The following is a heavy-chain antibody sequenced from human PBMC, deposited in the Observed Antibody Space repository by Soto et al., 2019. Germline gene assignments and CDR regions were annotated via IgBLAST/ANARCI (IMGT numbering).Heavy chain of an antibody. CDR3: ARNMDYYYGGGSGNGHGV. J-gene: IGHJ6*02. V-gene: IGHV1-2*02. CDR1: GYTFTAYH. D-gene: IGHD3-10*01. CDR2: INPKFGDT. Sequence: QVRLVQSGAEVKEPGDSVRVSCEASGYTFTAYHIHWVRQAPGQGLAWMGWINPKFGDTGYAQDFQGRVSMTSDMSISTVYMELSRLTSDDTAIYYCARNMDYYYGGGSGNGHGVWGQGTTVTVFS.